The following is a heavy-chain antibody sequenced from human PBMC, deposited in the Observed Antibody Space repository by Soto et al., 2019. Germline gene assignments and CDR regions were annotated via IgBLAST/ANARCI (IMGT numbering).Heavy chain of an antibody. J-gene: IGHJ2*01. CDR3: AKRPYDSDWYFDL. CDR2: ISGSGGST. D-gene: IGHD3-22*01. CDR1: GFTFSNYA. Sequence: PGGSLRLSCAASGFTFSNYAMNWVRQAPGKGLEWVSAISGSGGSTYYADSVKGRFTISRDNSKNTLYLQMNTLRAEDTAVYYCAKRPYDSDWYFDLWRRGTLVTVSS. V-gene: IGHV3-23*01.